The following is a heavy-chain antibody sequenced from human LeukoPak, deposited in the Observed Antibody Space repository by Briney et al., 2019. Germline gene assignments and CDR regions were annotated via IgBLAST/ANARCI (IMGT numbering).Heavy chain of an antibody. D-gene: IGHD1-26*01. CDR2: INSDGSST. J-gene: IGHJ4*02. CDR3: VKDRTINGRSSPFEY. Sequence: PGGSLRLSCAASGFTFSSYWMHWVRQAPGKGLVWVSRINSDGSSTSYADSVKGRFTISRDNAKNTPYLQMNSLRAEDTALYYCVKDRTINGRSSPFEYWGQGTLVTVSS. V-gene: IGHV3-74*01. CDR1: GFTFSSYW.